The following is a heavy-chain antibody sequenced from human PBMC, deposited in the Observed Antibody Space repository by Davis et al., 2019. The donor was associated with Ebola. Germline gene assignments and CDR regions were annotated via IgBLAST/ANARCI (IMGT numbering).Heavy chain of an antibody. CDR1: GFTFSSYA. CDR3: ARGSKWELLTFAFDY. Sequence: GESLKISCAASGFTFSSYAMSWVRQAPGKGLEWVSAISGSGGSTDYADSVKGRFTISRDNSKNTLYLQMNSLRAEDTAVYYCARGSKWELLTFAFDYWGQGTLVTVSS. D-gene: IGHD1-26*01. V-gene: IGHV3-23*01. CDR2: ISGSGGST. J-gene: IGHJ4*02.